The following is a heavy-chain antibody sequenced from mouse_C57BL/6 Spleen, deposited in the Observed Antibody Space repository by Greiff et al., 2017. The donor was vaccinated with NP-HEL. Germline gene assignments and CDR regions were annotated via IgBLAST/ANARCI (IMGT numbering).Heavy chain of an antibody. CDR2: ISDGGSYT. Sequence: DVKLVESGGGLVKPGGSLKLSCAASGFTFSSYAMSWVRQTPEKRLEWVATISDGGSYTYYPDNVKGRFTISRDNAKNNLYLQMSHLKSEDTAMYYCARDGVYYDYDVGHYYAMDYWGQGTSVTVSS. CDR1: GFTFSSYA. CDR3: ARDGVYYDYDVGHYYAMDY. J-gene: IGHJ4*01. D-gene: IGHD2-4*01. V-gene: IGHV5-4*01.